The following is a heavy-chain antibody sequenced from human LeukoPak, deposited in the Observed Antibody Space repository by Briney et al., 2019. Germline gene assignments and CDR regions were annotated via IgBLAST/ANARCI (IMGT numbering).Heavy chain of an antibody. Sequence: ASVKVSCKAPGYTFTSYDINWVRQATGQGLEWMGWMNPNSGNTGYAQKFQGRVTMTRNTSISTAYMELSSLRSEDTAVYYCARAWYSSSSYGYWGQGTLVTVSS. J-gene: IGHJ4*02. CDR3: ARAWYSSSSYGY. D-gene: IGHD6-6*01. CDR2: MNPNSGNT. V-gene: IGHV1-8*01. CDR1: GYTFTSYD.